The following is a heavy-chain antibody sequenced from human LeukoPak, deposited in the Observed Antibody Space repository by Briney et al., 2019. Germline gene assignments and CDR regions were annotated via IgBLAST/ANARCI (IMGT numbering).Heavy chain of an antibody. V-gene: IGHV4-59*01. Sequence: PSETLSLTCTVSGGSMNNYYWSWIRQSPGKGLEWVGYIYHTGSATYKPSLKSRVTLSLDTSKNQFSLRLNSVTAADTAVYYCARGRGDSKGTSFDFWGRGTLVTVSS. CDR2: IYHTGSA. CDR1: GGSMNNYY. J-gene: IGHJ4*02. CDR3: ARGRGDSKGTSFDF. D-gene: IGHD3-22*01.